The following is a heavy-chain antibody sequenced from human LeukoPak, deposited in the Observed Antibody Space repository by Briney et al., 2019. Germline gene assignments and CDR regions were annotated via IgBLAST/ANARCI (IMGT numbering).Heavy chain of an antibody. CDR3: ARQVWGATIRDYYGMDV. V-gene: IGHV5-51*01. Sequence: GESLKISCKGSGYSFTGYWIGWVRQMPGKGLEWMGIIYPGDSDTRYSPSFQGQVTISADKSISTAYLQWSSLKASDTAMYYCARQVWGATIRDYYGMDVWGKGTTVTVSS. D-gene: IGHD5-12*01. J-gene: IGHJ6*04. CDR1: GYSFTGYW. CDR2: IYPGDSDT.